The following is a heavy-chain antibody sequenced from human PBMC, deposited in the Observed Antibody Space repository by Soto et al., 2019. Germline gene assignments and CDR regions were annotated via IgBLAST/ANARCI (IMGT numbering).Heavy chain of an antibody. D-gene: IGHD6-19*01. CDR1: GYTFTGYY. V-gene: IGHV1-2*04. J-gene: IGHJ5*02. Sequence: ASVKVSCKASGYTFTGYYMHSVRQAPGQGLEWMGWINPNSGGTNYAQKFQGWVTMSRDTSISTAYMELSRLRSDDTAVYYGARGIAVAGREINWFDPWGQGTLVTVSS. CDR2: INPNSGGT. CDR3: ARGIAVAGREINWFDP.